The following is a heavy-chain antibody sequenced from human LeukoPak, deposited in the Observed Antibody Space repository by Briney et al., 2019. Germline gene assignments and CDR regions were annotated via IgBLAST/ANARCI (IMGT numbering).Heavy chain of an antibody. Sequence: SETLSLTCTVSGGSISSYYWSWIRQPPGKGLEWIGYIYYSGSTNYNPSLKSRVTISVDTSKNQFSLKLSSVTAADTAVYYCARQTLWFGELDAFDIWGQGTTVTVSS. CDR3: ARQTLWFGELDAFDI. CDR1: GGSISSYY. CDR2: IYYSGST. V-gene: IGHV4-59*08. J-gene: IGHJ3*02. D-gene: IGHD3-10*01.